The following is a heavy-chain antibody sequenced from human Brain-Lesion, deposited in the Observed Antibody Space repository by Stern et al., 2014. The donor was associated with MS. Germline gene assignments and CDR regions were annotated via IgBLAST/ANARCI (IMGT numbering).Heavy chain of an antibody. V-gene: IGHV4-31*02. D-gene: IGHD3-10*01. CDR3: ARFSLFGEYYFDS. Sequence: QLVESGPGLVKPSQTLSLTCTVSGGSITRGGDYWSWVRQRPGKGLEWVGYIIYSGSSYYNPSLKSRVTISVDTSKNQFSLRLTSVTAADTAVYYCARFSLFGEYYFDSWGQGTLVTVSS. CDR1: GGSITRGGDY. J-gene: IGHJ4*02. CDR2: IIYSGSS.